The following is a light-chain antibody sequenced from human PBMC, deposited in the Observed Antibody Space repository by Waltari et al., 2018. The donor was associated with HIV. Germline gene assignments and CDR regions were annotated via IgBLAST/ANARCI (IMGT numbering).Light chain of an antibody. V-gene: IGLV3-21*02. CDR2: DDS. CDR3: QVCDSSSDHFV. J-gene: IGLJ1*01. CDR1: NFGREN. Sequence: SYVLTQPPSVSVAPGQTATISCGGNNFGRENVHRSQQKEGKAPVLVVYDDSDRPSGIPERFSGSNSGNTATLTIGRVEAGDEADYYCQVCDSSSDHFVFGTGTKVTVL.